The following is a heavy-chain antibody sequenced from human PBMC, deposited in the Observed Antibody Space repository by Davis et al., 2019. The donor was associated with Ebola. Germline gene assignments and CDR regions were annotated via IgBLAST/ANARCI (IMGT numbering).Heavy chain of an antibody. V-gene: IGHV3-21*01. CDR2: IGIGSSYI. J-gene: IGHJ4*02. Sequence: GESLKTSCAASGFTFSGYSINWVRQAPGKGLEWVSSIGIGSSYIYYADSVKGRFTISRDDAKNSLYLQMNSLRAEDTAVYYCARDLSGWFYFDYWGQGTLVTVSS. CDR1: GFTFSGYS. D-gene: IGHD6-19*01. CDR3: ARDLSGWFYFDY.